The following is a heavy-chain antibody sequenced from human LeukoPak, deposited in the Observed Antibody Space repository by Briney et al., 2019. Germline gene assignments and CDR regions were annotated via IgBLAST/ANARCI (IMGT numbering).Heavy chain of an antibody. Sequence: GGSLRLSCAASGFAFSSYAMSWVRQAPGKGLEWVSSISSSSYIYYADSMKGRFTISRDNAKNSLYLQMNSLRAEDTAVYYCARSPTPITMVRGYYYMDVWGKGTTVTVSS. CDR2: ISSSSYI. V-gene: IGHV3-21*01. CDR3: ARSPTPITMVRGYYYMDV. CDR1: GFAFSSYA. J-gene: IGHJ6*03. D-gene: IGHD3-10*01.